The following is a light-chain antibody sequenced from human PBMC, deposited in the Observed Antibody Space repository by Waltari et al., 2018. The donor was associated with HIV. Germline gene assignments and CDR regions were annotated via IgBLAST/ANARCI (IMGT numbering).Light chain of an antibody. CDR1: SSDVGGYNY. CDR2: EVS. V-gene: IGLV2-14*01. CDR3: SSYTSSSTYV. Sequence: QSALTQPASVSGSPGQSITISCTGTSSDVGGYNYVSWYTQHPGKAPKLMIYEVSNRPSGVSNRFSGSKSGNTASLTISGLQAEDEADYYCSSYTSSSTYVFGTGTKVTVL. J-gene: IGLJ1*01.